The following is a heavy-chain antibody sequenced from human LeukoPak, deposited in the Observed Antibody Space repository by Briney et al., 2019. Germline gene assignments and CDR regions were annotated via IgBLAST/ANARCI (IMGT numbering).Heavy chain of an antibody. J-gene: IGHJ4*02. CDR2: ISSSSSYI. D-gene: IGHD3-22*01. Sequence: PGGSLRLSCAASGFTFSSYSMNWVRQAPGKGLEWVSSISSSSSYIYYADSVKGRFTISRDNAKNSLYLQMNSLRAEDTAVYYCARVDDYDGYFDCWGQGTLVTVSS. CDR3: ARVDDYDGYFDC. V-gene: IGHV3-21*01. CDR1: GFTFSSYS.